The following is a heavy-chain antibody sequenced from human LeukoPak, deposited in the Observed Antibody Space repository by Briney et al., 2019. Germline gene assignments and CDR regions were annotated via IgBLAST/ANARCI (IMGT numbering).Heavy chain of an antibody. J-gene: IGHJ4*02. V-gene: IGHV4-34*01. CDR3: ARTKAGTGDY. Sequence: SETLSLTCSVSGDSISGYYWSWIRQPPGKGLEWIGEINHSGSTNYNPSLKSRVTISVDTSKNQFSLKLSSVTAADTAVYYCARTKAGTGDYWGQGTLVTVSS. CDR1: GDSISGYY. D-gene: IGHD6-13*01. CDR2: INHSGST.